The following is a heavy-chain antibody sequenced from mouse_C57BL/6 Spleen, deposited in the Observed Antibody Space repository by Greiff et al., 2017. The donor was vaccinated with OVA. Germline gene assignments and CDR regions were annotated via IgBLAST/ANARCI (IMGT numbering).Heavy chain of an antibody. D-gene: IGHD2-5*01. CDR2: IDPETGGT. CDR3: TRTSYYSNYMFAY. CDR1: GYTFTDYE. V-gene: IGHV1-15*01. J-gene: IGHJ3*01. Sequence: VKLVESGAELVRPGASVTLSCKASGYTFTDYEMHWVKQTPVHGLEWIGAIDPETGGTAYNQKFKGKAILTADKSSSTAYMELRSLTSEDSAVYYCTRTSYYSNYMFAYWGQGTLVTVSA.